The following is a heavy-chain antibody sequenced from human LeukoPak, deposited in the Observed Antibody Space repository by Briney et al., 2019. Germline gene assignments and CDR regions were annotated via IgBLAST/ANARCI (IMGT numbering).Heavy chain of an antibody. CDR3: VRDQYLNVMTGFDD. CDR2: ISGYNGYT. D-gene: IGHD3-9*01. Sequence: ASVKVSCKASGYTFMNYGISWVRQAPGQGLEWMGWISGYNGYTKYAQKLQGRVTMTTDKSTTTAYMELRSLRSDDTAVYYCVRDQYLNVMTGFDDWGQGTLVTVSS. J-gene: IGHJ4*02. V-gene: IGHV1-18*01. CDR1: GYTFMNYG.